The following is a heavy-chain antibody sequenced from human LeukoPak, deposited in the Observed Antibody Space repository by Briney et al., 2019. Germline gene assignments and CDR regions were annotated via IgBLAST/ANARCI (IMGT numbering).Heavy chain of an antibody. CDR1: GGSISSSSYY. CDR2: IYKSGST. D-gene: IGHD6-13*01. CDR3: ARHGRPCSSCLPYFFDY. V-gene: IGHV4-39*01. J-gene: IGHJ4*02. Sequence: PSETLSLTCTVSGGSISSSSYYWGWIRQPPGKGLEWIGSIYKSGSTYNNPSLKSRVTISVDTSKNQFSLKLSSVTAADTAVYYCARHGRPCSSCLPYFFDYWGQGILVTVSS.